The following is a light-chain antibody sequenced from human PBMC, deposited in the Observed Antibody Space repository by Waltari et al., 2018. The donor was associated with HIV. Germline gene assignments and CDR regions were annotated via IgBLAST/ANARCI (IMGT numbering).Light chain of an antibody. J-gene: IGLJ1*01. V-gene: IGLV2-11*01. CDR1: SSDVGGYNS. Sequence: QSALTQPRSVSGSPGQSGTISCTGTSSDVGGYNSVSWYQQHPGKAPKLMIYDVSKRPSGVPDRFSGSKSGNTASLTISGLQAEDEADYYCCSYAGSYTYVFGTGTKVTVL. CDR2: DVS. CDR3: CSYAGSYTYV.